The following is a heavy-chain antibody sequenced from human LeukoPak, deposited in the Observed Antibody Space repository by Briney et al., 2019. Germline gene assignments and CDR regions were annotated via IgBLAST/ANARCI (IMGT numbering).Heavy chain of an antibody. CDR1: GGSISSGGYS. CDR3: ARSRGAYDSSGRARPGAFDI. CDR2: IYHSGST. Sequence: PSETLSLTCAVSGGSISSGGYSWSWIRQPPGKGLEWIGYIYHSGSTYYNPSLKSRVTISVDTSKNQFSLKLSSVTAADTAVYYCARSRGAYDSSGRARPGAFDIWGQGTMVTVSS. V-gene: IGHV4-30-2*01. D-gene: IGHD3-22*01. J-gene: IGHJ3*02.